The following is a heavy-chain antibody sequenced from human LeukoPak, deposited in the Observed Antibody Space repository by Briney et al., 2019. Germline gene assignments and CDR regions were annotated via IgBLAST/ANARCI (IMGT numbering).Heavy chain of an antibody. J-gene: IGHJ5*02. V-gene: IGHV1-2*02. CDR1: GYTFTGYY. CDR3: VTPKRGAGGFDP. Sequence: ASVKVSFKASGYTFTGYYIHWVRQAPGQGLEWMGWIKPHSGGTNYAQRFQGRVTVTRDTSISTAYMELTSLKSDDTAVYYCVTPKRGAGGFDPWGQGTLVTVSS. CDR2: IKPHSGGT. D-gene: IGHD3-10*01.